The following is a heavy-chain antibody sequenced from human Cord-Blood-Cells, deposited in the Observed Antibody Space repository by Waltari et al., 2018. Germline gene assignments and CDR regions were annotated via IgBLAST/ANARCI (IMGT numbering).Heavy chain of an antibody. D-gene: IGHD4-4*01. J-gene: IGHJ3*02. CDR1: GGTFSRYA. CDR3: ASPSTTVFAFDI. V-gene: IGHV1-69*01. CDR2: IIPIFGTA. Sequence: QVQPVQSGAEVKKPGSSVKVSCKASGGTFSRYAIRWVPQAPGQGLEWMGGIIPIFGTANYAQKFQGRVTITADESTSTAYMELSSLRSEDTAVYYCASPSTTVFAFDIWGQGTMVTVSS.